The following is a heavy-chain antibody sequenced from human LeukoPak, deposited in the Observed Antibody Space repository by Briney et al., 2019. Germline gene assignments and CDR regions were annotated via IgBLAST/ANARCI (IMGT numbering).Heavy chain of an antibody. J-gene: IGHJ4*02. CDR1: GFTFSSYA. CDR2: ISSSSTYI. V-gene: IGHV3-21*01. Sequence: GGSLRLSCAASGFTFSSYAMSWVRQAPGKGLEWASSISSSSTYIYYADSVKGRFTVSRDNAKNSLYLQMNSLRVEDTAVYYCARGPTWFGELAVYFNYWGQGTLVTVSS. CDR3: ARGPTWFGELAVYFNY. D-gene: IGHD3-10*01.